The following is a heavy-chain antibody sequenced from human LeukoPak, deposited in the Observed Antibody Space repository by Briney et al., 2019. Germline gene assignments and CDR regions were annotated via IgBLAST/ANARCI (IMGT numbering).Heavy chain of an antibody. CDR3: ARDNWNGPYFDY. Sequence: ASVKVSCKASGYTFTDYYIHWVRQAPGQGLEWVGWINPKNGDTNYEQRFQGWVTVTRDTSISTAYMELNRLTSHDTAVYYCARDNWNGPYFDYWGQGTLVTVPS. D-gene: IGHD1-20*01. V-gene: IGHV1-2*04. J-gene: IGHJ4*02. CDR1: GYTFTDYY. CDR2: INPKNGDT.